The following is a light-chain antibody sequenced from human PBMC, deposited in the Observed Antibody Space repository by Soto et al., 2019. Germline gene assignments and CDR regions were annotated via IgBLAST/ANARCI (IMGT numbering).Light chain of an antibody. J-gene: IGKJ1*01. CDR2: DAS. CDR1: QSLSGL. CDR3: QQYSRYWT. V-gene: IGKV1-5*01. Sequence: DIQMTQSPSTLSASVGDRVTITCRASQSLSGLLAWYQQKPGKAPKLLIYDASSLESGVPSRFSGSGSGTEFTLTIRSLQPDDFATYFCQQYSRYWTFGQGTKVEIK.